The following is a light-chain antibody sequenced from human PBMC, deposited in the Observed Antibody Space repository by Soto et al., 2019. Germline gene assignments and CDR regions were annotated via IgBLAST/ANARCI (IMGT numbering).Light chain of an antibody. Sequence: EIVLTQSPGTLSLSPGERATLSCRASQSVSSTYLAWYQHKPGQAPRLLIYGASSRATGIPDRFSGSGSGTDFTLTISSLEPEDFAVYYCQQRSNWLTFGGGTKVDIK. CDR3: QQRSNWLT. J-gene: IGKJ4*01. V-gene: IGKV3D-20*02. CDR2: GAS. CDR1: QSVSSTY.